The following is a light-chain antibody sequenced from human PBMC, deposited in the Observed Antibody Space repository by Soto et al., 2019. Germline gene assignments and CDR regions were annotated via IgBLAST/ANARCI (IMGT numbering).Light chain of an antibody. Sequence: EIVLPQSPGPRSLCPGERATLSCRASQSVSHHYLAWYQQNPGQAPRLLIYGASTRATGVPARFSGSGSATQFTLTISSLQSEDSGFYYCQQYKQWPVAFGGGTKVDIK. CDR1: QSVSHHY. CDR2: GAS. V-gene: IGKV3-15*01. J-gene: IGKJ4*01. CDR3: QQYKQWPVA.